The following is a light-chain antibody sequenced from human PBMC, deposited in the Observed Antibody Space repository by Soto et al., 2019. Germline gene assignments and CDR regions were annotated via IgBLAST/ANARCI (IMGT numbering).Light chain of an antibody. V-gene: IGLV1-44*01. CDR2: SNN. J-gene: IGLJ3*02. CDR1: SSNIGSNT. Sequence: QSVLTQPPSASGTPGQRVTISCSGSSSNIGSNTVNWYQQLPGTAPKLLLYSNNQRPSGVPYRFSGSKSGTSASLAISGLQTEDDADYYCAAWDDSLYGWVFGGGTKLTVL. CDR3: AAWDDSLYGWV.